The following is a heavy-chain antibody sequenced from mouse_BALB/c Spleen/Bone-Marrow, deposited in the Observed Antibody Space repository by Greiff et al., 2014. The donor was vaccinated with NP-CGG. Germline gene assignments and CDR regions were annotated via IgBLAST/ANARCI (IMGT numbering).Heavy chain of an antibody. CDR2: INSNGGST. CDR1: GFTFSSYG. D-gene: IGHD1-1*01. J-gene: IGHJ4*01. Sequence: DVHLVESGGGLVQPGGSLKLSCAASGFTFSSYGMSWVRQTPDKRLELVATINSNGGSTYYPDRVKGRFTISRDNAKNTLYLQMSSLKSEDTAMYYCARDYYGSSYAMDYWGQGTSVTVSS. CDR3: ARDYYGSSYAMDY. V-gene: IGHV5-6-3*01.